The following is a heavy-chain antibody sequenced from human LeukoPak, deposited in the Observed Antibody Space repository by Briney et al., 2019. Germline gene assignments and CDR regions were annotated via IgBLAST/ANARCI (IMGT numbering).Heavy chain of an antibody. D-gene: IGHD1-1*01. J-gene: IGHJ6*02. Sequence: PGGSLRLSCAASGFTVSSNYMSWVRQAPGKGLEWVSVIYSGGSTYYADSVKGRFTLPRDNSKNTLYLQMNSLRPEDTAVYYCARGEARNGYYGMGVWGQGTTVTVSS. CDR2: IYSGGST. V-gene: IGHV3-66*01. CDR3: ARGEARNGYYGMGV. CDR1: GFTVSSNY.